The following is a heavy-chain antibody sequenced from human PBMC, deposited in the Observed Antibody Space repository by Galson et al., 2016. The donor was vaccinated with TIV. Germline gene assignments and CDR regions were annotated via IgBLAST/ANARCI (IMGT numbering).Heavy chain of an antibody. D-gene: IGHD6-13*01. CDR3: VRAIATLGSF. V-gene: IGHV3-7*03. CDR2: IKQDGSEI. Sequence: SLRLSCAASGFSISDYWMNWVRQAPGEGLEWVANIKQDGSEIYYVDAVKGRFTISRDNDKNSVVLQMNSLRAEDTAVYYCVRAIATLGSFWGQGTLVTVSS. CDR1: GFSISDYW. J-gene: IGHJ4*02.